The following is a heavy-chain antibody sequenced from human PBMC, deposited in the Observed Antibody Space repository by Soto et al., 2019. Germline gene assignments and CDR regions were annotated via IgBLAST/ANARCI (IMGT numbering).Heavy chain of an antibody. CDR2: IYPSDSDT. V-gene: IGHV5-51*01. J-gene: IGHJ4*02. Sequence: PGESLKISCKASGYDFSTHWIGWVRHMPGKGLQWMAIIYPSDSDTKYSPSFQGHVTISVDKSISTAYLQWSGLQASDSAKYYCARRVTDAGFWDYFDDWGPGTLVTGAS. CDR1: GYDFSTHW. D-gene: IGHD3-16*01. CDR3: ARRVTDAGFWDYFDD.